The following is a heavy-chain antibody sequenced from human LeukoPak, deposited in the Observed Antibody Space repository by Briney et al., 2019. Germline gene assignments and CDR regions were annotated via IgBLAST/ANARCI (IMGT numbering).Heavy chain of an antibody. J-gene: IGHJ4*02. CDR2: VSGSGDST. CDR1: GFTFSSYA. V-gene: IGHV3-23*01. Sequence: GGSLRLSCAASGFTFSSYAMSWVRQAPGKGLEWVSAVSGSGDSTYYTNSVKGRFTISRDNSKNALYLQINSLTAEDTAVYYCAKMSYDFWSVIDYWGQGTLVTVSS. D-gene: IGHD3-3*01. CDR3: AKMSYDFWSVIDY.